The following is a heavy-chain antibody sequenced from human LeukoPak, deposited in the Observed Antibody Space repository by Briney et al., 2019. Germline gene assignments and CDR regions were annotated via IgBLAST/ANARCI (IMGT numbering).Heavy chain of an antibody. CDR3: ARGYSGYDYYYYYYMDV. J-gene: IGHJ6*03. V-gene: IGHV1-69*13. CDR2: IIPIFGTA. CDR1: GGTFISYA. D-gene: IGHD5-12*01. Sequence: SVKVSCKASGGTFISYAISWVRQAPGQGLEWMGGIIPIFGTANYAQKFQGRVTITADESTSTAYMELSSLRPEDTAVYYCARGYSGYDYYYYYYMDVWGKGTTVTVSS.